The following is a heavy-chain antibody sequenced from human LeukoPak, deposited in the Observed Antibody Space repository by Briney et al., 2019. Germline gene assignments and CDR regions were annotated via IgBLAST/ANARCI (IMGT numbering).Heavy chain of an antibody. V-gene: IGHV3-11*04. Sequence: NPGGSLRLSCVASRFTVSSNYMSWVRQAPGKGLEWISYISSSGTTIYYADSVKGRFIISRDNTKNSLYLQMNSLRAEDTAVYYCARSPGRNLLGYGGQGTLVTASS. D-gene: IGHD3-16*01. J-gene: IGHJ4*02. CDR3: ARSPGRNLLGY. CDR2: ISSSGTTI. CDR1: RFTVSSNY.